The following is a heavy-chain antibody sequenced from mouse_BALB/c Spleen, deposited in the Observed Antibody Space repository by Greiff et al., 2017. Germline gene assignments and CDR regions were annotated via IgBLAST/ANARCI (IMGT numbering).Heavy chain of an antibody. D-gene: IGHD2-14*01. V-gene: IGHV1-80*01. Sequence: VQLQQSGAELVRPGSSVKISCKASGYAFSSYWMNWVKQRPGQGLEWIGQIYPGDGDTNYNGKFKGKATLTADKSSSTAYMQLSSLTSEDSAVYFCASRDYRYDGFAYWGQGTLVTVSA. J-gene: IGHJ3*01. CDR1: GYAFSSYW. CDR3: ASRDYRYDGFAY. CDR2: IYPGDGDT.